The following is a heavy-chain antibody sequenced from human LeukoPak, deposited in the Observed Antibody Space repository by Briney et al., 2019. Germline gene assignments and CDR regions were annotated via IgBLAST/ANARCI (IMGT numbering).Heavy chain of an antibody. CDR2: IYSSGST. CDR3: ASGDYYDSSGYGSAFDI. V-gene: IGHV4-59*08. Sequence: PSESLSLTCIVSGGSISNNYWTWIRQPPGKGLEWIGYIYSSGSTKYNPSLRSRVTISVDTSKNQFSLKLSSVTAADTAVYYCASGDYYDSSGYGSAFDIWGRGTMVTVSS. J-gene: IGHJ3*02. CDR1: GGSISNNY. D-gene: IGHD3-22*01.